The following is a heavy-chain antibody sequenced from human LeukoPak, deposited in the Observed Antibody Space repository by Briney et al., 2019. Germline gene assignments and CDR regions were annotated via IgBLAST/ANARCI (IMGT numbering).Heavy chain of an antibody. CDR3: ARDSAFSSYSN. CDR1: GFTINNNY. V-gene: IGHV3-53*01. D-gene: IGHD2-15*01. Sequence: GGSLRLSCTASGFTINNNYMSWVRQAPGKGLEWVAIIYSDRSTYYPESVKGRFTISRDDSKNMLLVQMDSLRVEDTAIYYCARDSAFSSYSNWGQGTLVTVSS. CDR2: IYSDRST. J-gene: IGHJ1*01.